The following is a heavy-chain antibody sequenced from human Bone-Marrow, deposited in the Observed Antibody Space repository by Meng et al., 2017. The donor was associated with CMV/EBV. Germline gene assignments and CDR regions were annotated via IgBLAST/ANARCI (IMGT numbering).Heavy chain of an antibody. D-gene: IGHD2-2*01. J-gene: IGHJ4*02. V-gene: IGHV1-2*02. Sequence: ASVKVSCKASGYTFTSYDINWVRQATGQGLEWMGWINPNSGGTNYAQKFQGRVTMTRDTSISTAYMELSRLRSDDTAVYYCASLVVPAARGGDYWGQGTLVTVSS. CDR3: ASLVVPAARGGDY. CDR1: GYTFTSYD. CDR2: INPNSGGT.